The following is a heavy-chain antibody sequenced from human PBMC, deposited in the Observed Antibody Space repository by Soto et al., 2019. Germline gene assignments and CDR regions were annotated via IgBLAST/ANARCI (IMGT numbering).Heavy chain of an antibody. D-gene: IGHD6-6*01. CDR3: ARGSFSSSSSWLDP. CDR2: ISYTGRT. CDR1: GGSISSDANF. J-gene: IGHJ5*02. V-gene: IGHV4-31*03. Sequence: PSETLSLTCTVSGGSISSDANFWSWIRQLPGRGLEWIGYISYTGRTYYTPSLNSRLTISLDTSKNLFSLRLSAVTAADTAVYFCARGSFSSSSSWLDPWGQGTLVTVFS.